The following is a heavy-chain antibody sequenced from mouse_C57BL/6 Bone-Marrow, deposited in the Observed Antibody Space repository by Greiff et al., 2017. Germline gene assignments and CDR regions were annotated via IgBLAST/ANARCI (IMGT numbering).Heavy chain of an antibody. CDR1: GYTFSSYW. V-gene: IGHV1-50*01. J-gene: IGHJ2*01. CDR2: IDPSDSYT. Sequence: VQLKQPGAELVKPGASVKLSCKASGYTFSSYWMQWVKQRPGQGLEWIGEIDPSDSYTNYNQKFKGKATLTVDTSSSTAYMQLSSLTSEDSAVYYCARDGSPFFDYWGQGTTLTVSS. CDR3: ARDGSPFFDY. D-gene: IGHD1-1*01.